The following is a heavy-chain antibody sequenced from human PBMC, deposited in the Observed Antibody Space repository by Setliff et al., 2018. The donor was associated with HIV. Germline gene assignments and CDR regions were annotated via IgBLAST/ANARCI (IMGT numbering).Heavy chain of an antibody. CDR3: ARFYYHYDSTNDAFDI. V-gene: IGHV4-61*02. CDR1: GGPISSGSHY. Sequence: SETLSLTCTVSGGPISSGSHYWSWIRQPAGKGLEWIGRIHTRGSADYNPSLKSRVTISVDTSMNQFSLKLSSVTAADTAVYYCARFYYHYDSTNDAFDIWGQGTMVTVSS. J-gene: IGHJ3*02. D-gene: IGHD3-22*01. CDR2: IHTRGSA.